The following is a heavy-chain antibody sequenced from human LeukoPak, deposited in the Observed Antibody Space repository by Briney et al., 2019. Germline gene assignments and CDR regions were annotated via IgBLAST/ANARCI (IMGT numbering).Heavy chain of an antibody. J-gene: IGHJ4*02. Sequence: GGSLRLSCAASGFTFSNAWMSWVRQAPGKGLEWVGRIKSKGDGGTTDYAAPVKGRFTISRDDSENTLYLQMNSLKTEDTAMYYCTKDDPTNRSWGQGTLVTVSS. D-gene: IGHD2/OR15-2a*01. CDR2: IKSKGDGGTT. CDR3: TKDDPTNRS. V-gene: IGHV3-15*01. CDR1: GFTFSNAW.